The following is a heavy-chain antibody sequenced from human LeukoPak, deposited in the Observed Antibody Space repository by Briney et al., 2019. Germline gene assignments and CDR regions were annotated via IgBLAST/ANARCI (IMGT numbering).Heavy chain of an antibody. CDR2: IYYRRTT. CDR3: ARWYSVGWNYYFDL. J-gene: IGHJ2*01. D-gene: IGHD1-7*01. CDR1: XYSISSXYD. V-gene: IGHV4-38-2*02. Sequence: SLXXTXSXYSISSXYDXXWIXQXXXXXXXWXGSIYYRRTTYYNPSLKSRVTISVDTSKNQFSLRLSSMTAADTALYYCARWYSVGWNYYFDLWGRGTLVTVSS.